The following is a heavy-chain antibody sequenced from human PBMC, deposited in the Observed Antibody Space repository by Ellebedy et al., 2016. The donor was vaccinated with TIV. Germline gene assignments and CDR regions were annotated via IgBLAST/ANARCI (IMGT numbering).Heavy chain of an antibody. V-gene: IGHV4-34*01. Sequence: SETLSLXXAVYGGSFTDYYWSWIRQPPKKGLEWIGEIDHSGTTNYNPSLQSRVTISVDTSKSQFSLHLSSLTAADTAVYYCARVETAVTHNFDYWGQGTLVTVSS. CDR1: GGSFTDYY. CDR3: ARVETAVTHNFDY. D-gene: IGHD4-23*01. J-gene: IGHJ4*02. CDR2: IDHSGTT.